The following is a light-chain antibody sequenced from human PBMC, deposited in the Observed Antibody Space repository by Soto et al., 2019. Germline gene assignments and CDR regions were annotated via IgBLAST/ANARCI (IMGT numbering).Light chain of an antibody. J-gene: IGKJ2*03. CDR3: QQSLRSPQS. Sequence: DIQMTQSPSSLSASVGDRVTITCRASQSISSYLNWYQQKPGKAPKLLIYAASSLQSGVPSRFSGSGSGTDFTLTISSLQPEDFATYYCQQSLRSPQSFGQGTKLEIK. CDR2: AAS. CDR1: QSISSY. V-gene: IGKV1-39*01.